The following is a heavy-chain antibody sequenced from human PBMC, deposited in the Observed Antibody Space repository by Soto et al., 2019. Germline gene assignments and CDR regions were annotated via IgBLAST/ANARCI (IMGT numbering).Heavy chain of an antibody. Sequence: ASVKVSCKASGYTFTGYYMHWVRQAPGQGLEWMGWINPNSGGTNYAQKFQGWVTMTRDTSISTAYMELSRLRSDDTAVYYCAREPRRYWSGGSCYSRPYGMDVWGQGTTVTVSS. CDR1: GYTFTGYY. V-gene: IGHV1-2*04. J-gene: IGHJ6*02. CDR3: AREPRRYWSGGSCYSRPYGMDV. D-gene: IGHD2-15*01. CDR2: INPNSGGT.